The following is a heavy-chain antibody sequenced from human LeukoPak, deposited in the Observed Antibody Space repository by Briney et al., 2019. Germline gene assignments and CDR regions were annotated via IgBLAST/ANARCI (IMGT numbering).Heavy chain of an antibody. J-gene: IGHJ4*02. CDR3: ARIRAKGPTSPFDY. CDR1: GFTFGTFT. V-gene: IGHV3-30-3*01. CDR2: ISYDGSNK. Sequence: GGSLRLSCTASGFTFGTFTVHWVRQTPGKGLEWVALISYDGSNKYYADSVKGRFTISRDNSKNTLYLQMNSLGAEDTAVYYCARIRAKGPTSPFDYWGRGTLVTVSS. D-gene: IGHD1-26*01.